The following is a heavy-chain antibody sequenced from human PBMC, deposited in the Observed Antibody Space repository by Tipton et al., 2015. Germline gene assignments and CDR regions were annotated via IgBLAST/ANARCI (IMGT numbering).Heavy chain of an antibody. CDR2: IIPVFGVA. J-gene: IGHJ5*02. Sequence: QVQLVQSGAEVKKPGSSVKVSCKASGGTFSSYPITWVRQAPGQGLEWMGGIIPVFGVANYAQKFQGRVTITADKSTSTAYMELNSLRSEDTAVYYCARVRPPTYYYDGSGPYRGWFDPWGQGTLVTVSS. D-gene: IGHD3-22*01. CDR3: ARVRPPTYYYDGSGPYRGWFDP. V-gene: IGHV1-69*17. CDR1: GGTFSSYP.